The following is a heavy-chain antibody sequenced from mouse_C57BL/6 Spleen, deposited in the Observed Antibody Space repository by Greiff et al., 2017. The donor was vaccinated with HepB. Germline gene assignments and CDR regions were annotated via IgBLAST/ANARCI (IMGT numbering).Heavy chain of an antibody. V-gene: IGHV1-52*01. J-gene: IGHJ1*03. CDR1: GYTFTSYW. D-gene: IGHD2-5*01. CDR3: ARGTDYSNYGWYFDV. Sequence: VQLQQPGAELVRPGSSVKLSCKASGYTFTSYWMHWVKQRPIQGLEWIGNIDPSDSETHYNQKFKDKATLTVDKSSSTAYMQLSSLTSEDSAVYYCARGTDYSNYGWYFDVWGTGTTVTVSS. CDR2: IDPSDSET.